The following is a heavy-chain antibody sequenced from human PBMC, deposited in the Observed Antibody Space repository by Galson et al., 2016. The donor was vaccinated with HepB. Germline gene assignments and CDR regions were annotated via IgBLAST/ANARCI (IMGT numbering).Heavy chain of an antibody. V-gene: IGHV1-2*04. CDR2: VNPNSGGT. Sequence: SCKASGYIFPDYYLHWVRQAPGQGPEWLGWVNPNSGGTHYTQRFQGWVTMTRDTSISTAYMELNRLRSDDTAVYFCARGGRTNGIILLGYAHAPDYGGHGTLVTVSS. CDR1: GYIFPDYY. D-gene: IGHD3-16*01. CDR3: ARGGRTNGIILLGYAHAPDY. J-gene: IGHJ4*01.